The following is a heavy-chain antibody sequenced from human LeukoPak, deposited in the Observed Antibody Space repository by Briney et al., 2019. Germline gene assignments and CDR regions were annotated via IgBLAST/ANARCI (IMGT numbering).Heavy chain of an antibody. Sequence: SETLSLTCAVSGGSISSGGYSWSWIRQPPGKGLEWIGYIYHSGSTYYNPSLKSRVTISVDRSKNQFSLKLSSVTAADTAVYYCARASPCSGGSCYSKDFDYWGQGTLVTVSS. V-gene: IGHV4-30-2*01. CDR3: ARASPCSGGSCYSKDFDY. CDR2: IYHSGST. J-gene: IGHJ4*02. D-gene: IGHD2-15*01. CDR1: GGSISSGGYS.